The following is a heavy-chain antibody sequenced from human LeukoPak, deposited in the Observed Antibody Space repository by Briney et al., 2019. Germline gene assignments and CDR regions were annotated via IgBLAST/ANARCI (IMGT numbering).Heavy chain of an antibody. CDR3: ARPTSSYYDFWSGSPGAFDY. CDR1: GGSISSSSYY. Sequence: SETLSLTCTVSGGSISSSSYYWGWIRHPPGKGLEWIGSIYYSGSTYYNPSLKSRVTISVDTSKNQFSLKLSSVTAADTAVYYCARPTSSYYDFWSGSPGAFDYWGQGTLVTVSS. D-gene: IGHD3-3*01. V-gene: IGHV4-39*01. CDR2: IYYSGST. J-gene: IGHJ4*02.